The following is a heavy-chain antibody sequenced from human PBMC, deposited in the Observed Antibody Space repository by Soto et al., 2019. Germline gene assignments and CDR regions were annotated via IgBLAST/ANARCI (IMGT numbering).Heavy chain of an antibody. Sequence: GGSLRLSCAASGFTFSSYAMSWVRQAPGKGLEWVSTILVDGRTFYVDSVKGRFTISRDNSKNTVYLQMNSLTAGDTALYYCAKETATGGGAFDICGQGTMVTVSS. CDR2: ILVDGRT. J-gene: IGHJ3*02. V-gene: IGHV3-23*01. D-gene: IGHD2-8*02. CDR3: AKETATGGGAFDI. CDR1: GFTFSSYA.